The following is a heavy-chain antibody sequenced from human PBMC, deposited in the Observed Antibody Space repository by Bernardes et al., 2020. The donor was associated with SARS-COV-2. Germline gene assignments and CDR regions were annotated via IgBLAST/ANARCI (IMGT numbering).Heavy chain of an antibody. Sequence: ASVKVSCKVSGYHTLSELAMHWVRQAPGKGLEWVGGFDPENGETIYAQKFQGRATMTEDRSTDTAYMELNSLRVEDSALYYCAGREGRPNQADVWGQGTLVTVSS. J-gene: IGHJ1*01. V-gene: IGHV1-24*01. CDR2: FDPENGET. D-gene: IGHD3-10*01. CDR3: AGREGRPNQADV. CDR1: GYHTLSELA.